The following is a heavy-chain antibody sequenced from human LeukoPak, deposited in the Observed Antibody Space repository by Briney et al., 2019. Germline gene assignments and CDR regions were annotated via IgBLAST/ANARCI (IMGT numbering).Heavy chain of an antibody. CDR2: ISSSSSTI. V-gene: IGHV3-48*04. CDR1: GFTFSSYS. CDR3: ARKVKGVTSYYFDY. Sequence: PGGSLRFSCAASGFTFSSYSMNWVRQAPGKGLEWVSYISSSSSTIYYADSVKGRFTISRDNAKNSLYLQMNSLRAEDTAVYYCARKVKGVTSYYFDYWGQGTLVTVSS. J-gene: IGHJ4*02. D-gene: IGHD2-2*01.